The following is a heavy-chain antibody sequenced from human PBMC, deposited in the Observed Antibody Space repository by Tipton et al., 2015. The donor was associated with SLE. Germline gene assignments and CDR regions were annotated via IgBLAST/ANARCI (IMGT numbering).Heavy chain of an antibody. CDR3: ARRLTRYSGYDYFDY. V-gene: IGHV4-39*07. D-gene: IGHD5-12*01. CDR2: IYYSGST. CDR1: GGSISSYY. J-gene: IGHJ4*02. Sequence: TLSLTCTVSGGSISSYYWGWIRQPPGKGLEWIGSIYYSGSTYYNPSLKSRVTISVDTSKNQFSLKLSSVTAADTAVYYCARRLTRYSGYDYFDYWGQGTLVTVSS.